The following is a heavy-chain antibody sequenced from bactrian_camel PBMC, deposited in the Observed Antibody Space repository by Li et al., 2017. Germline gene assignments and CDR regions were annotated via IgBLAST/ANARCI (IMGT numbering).Heavy chain of an antibody. J-gene: IGHJ4*01. CDR2: INTGGGST. Sequence: VQLVESGGGLVQPGGSLNLSCATSGFPFERHAMFWVRQAPGKQREGVARINTGGGSTYYSDSVKGRFIISQDNAKYTVYYLQMDSLKPEDTAMYYCAAGRDWTDCYSGSWPKYWGQWTQVTVS. CDR1: GFPFERHA. D-gene: IGHD3*01. V-gene: IGHV3S40*01. CDR3: AAGRDWTDCYSGSWPKY.